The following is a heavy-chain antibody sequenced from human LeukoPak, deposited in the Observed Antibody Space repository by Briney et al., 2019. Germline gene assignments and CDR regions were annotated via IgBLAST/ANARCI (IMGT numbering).Heavy chain of an antibody. J-gene: IGHJ1*01. CDR3: ARDSSEFRSLIFH. CDR2: ITPMFGTA. Sequence: ASVKVSCKASGGTFGSYAINWVRQAPGQGLEWMGGITPMFGTAKYAQKFQGRVTITADESTSTAYMELSSLRSEDTAVYYCARDSSEFRSLIFHWGQGTLVTVSS. D-gene: IGHD3-9*01. CDR1: GGTFGSYA. V-gene: IGHV1-69*13.